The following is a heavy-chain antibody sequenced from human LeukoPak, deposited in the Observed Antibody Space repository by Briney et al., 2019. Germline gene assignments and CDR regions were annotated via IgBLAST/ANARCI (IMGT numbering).Heavy chain of an antibody. CDR2: IWYDGSNK. D-gene: IGHD2/OR15-2a*01. Sequence: GGSLRLSCAASGFTFSGYGMHWVRQAPGKGLEWVALIWYDGSNKYYADSVKGRLTISRDNSKNTLYLQMSSLRAEDTAVYYCAREGPRGNSQFDYWGQGTLVTVSS. CDR1: GFTFSGYG. V-gene: IGHV3-33*01. J-gene: IGHJ4*02. CDR3: AREGPRGNSQFDY.